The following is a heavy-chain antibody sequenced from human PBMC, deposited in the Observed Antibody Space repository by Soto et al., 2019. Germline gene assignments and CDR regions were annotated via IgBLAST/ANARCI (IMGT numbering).Heavy chain of an antibody. D-gene: IGHD3-22*01. CDR3: AKVCYQSLTVVEGFDF. Sequence: PGGSLRLSCAASGFTFSSYAMSWVRQAPGKGLEWLAGISGRGESTYYADSVKGRFTISRDNSKNTLFLEMNRLRAEDTAVYYCAKVCYQSLTVVEGFDFWGQGTLVTVSS. CDR2: ISGRGEST. V-gene: IGHV3-23*01. J-gene: IGHJ4*02. CDR1: GFTFSSYA.